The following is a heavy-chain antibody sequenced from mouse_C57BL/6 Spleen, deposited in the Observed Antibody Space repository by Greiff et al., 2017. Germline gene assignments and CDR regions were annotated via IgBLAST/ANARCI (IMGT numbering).Heavy chain of an antibody. Sequence: EVKLQESGPGLAKPSQTLSLTCSVTGYSITSDYWNWIRKFPGNKLEYMGYISYSGSTYYNPSLKSRISITRDTSKNQYYLQLNSVTTEYTATYYCARYPHYYSSSYDWYFDVWGTGATVTVSS. D-gene: IGHD1-1*01. V-gene: IGHV3-8*01. CDR2: ISYSGST. CDR3: ARYPHYYSSSYDWYFDV. CDR1: GYSITSDY. J-gene: IGHJ1*03.